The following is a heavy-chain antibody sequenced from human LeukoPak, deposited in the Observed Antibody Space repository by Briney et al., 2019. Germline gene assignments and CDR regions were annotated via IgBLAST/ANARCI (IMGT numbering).Heavy chain of an antibody. CDR1: GYSFTSYL. D-gene: IGHD3-22*01. J-gene: IGHJ4*02. V-gene: IGHV5-51*01. CDR3: GRGGYYSLYDY. CDR2: IYPGDSDT. Sequence: GESLKISCWGSGYSFTSYLIGWVRQMPGKGLVWMGIIYPGDSDTKYRPAFQGQVPISANNSINPAYLQWSSVEASDNGSYYCGRGGYYSLYDYWGQGTLVTVSS.